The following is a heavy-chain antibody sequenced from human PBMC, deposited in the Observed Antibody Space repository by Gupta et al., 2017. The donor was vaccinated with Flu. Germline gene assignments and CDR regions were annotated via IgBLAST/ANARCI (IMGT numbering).Heavy chain of an antibody. Sequence: EVQLLESGGGLVQPGGYLRVACAASGLAFSGHALSWFRPAPGKGLEWVSGITGNGATKYYAGSVKGRFTISRDNSKNTLYLQMNSLRAEDTATYYCTKRDTYDGSGFAPFFQNWGQGTLVTVSS. CDR3: TKRDTYDGSGFAPFFQN. J-gene: IGHJ4*02. D-gene: IGHD3-22*01. V-gene: IGHV3-23*01. CDR2: ITGNGATK. CDR1: GLAFSGHA.